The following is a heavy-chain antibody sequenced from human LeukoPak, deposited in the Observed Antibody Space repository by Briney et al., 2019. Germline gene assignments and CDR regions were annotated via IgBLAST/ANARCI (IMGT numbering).Heavy chain of an antibody. J-gene: IGHJ4*02. CDR1: GFTVSSNY. V-gene: IGHV3-53*01. CDR2: IYSGGST. CDR3: ARAARDYYDSSGYPY. D-gene: IGHD3-22*01. Sequence: GGSLRLSCAASGFTVSSNYMSWVRQAPGKGLEWVSVIYSGGSTYYADSVKGRFTISRDNSKNTLYLQMDSLRAEDTAVYYCARAARDYYDSSGYPYWGQGTLVTVSS.